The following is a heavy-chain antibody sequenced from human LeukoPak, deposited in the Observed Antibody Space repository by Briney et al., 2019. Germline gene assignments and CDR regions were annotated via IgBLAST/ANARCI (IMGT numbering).Heavy chain of an antibody. J-gene: IGHJ4*02. Sequence: GGSLGLSCAASGFTFSSYAMSWVRQAPGKGLEWVSAISGSGGSTYYADSVKGRFTISRDNSKNTLYLQMNSLRAEDTAVYYCARDIYYNGDYGGIDYWGQGTLVTVSS. V-gene: IGHV3-23*01. CDR1: GFTFSSYA. CDR3: ARDIYYNGDYGGIDY. D-gene: IGHD4-17*01. CDR2: ISGSGGST.